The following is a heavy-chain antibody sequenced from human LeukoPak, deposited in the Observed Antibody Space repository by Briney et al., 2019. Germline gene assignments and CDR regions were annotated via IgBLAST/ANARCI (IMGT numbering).Heavy chain of an antibody. CDR1: GFIFSSYG. Sequence: PGGSLRLSCAASGFIFSSYGMSWVRQAPGKGLEWVSAIGGSGGTTYYADSMKGRFTISRDNSKNTLYLQMNSLRAEDTAVYYCAKDRVGATLYFDYWGQGTLVTVSS. CDR2: IGGSGGTT. CDR3: AKDRVGATLYFDY. J-gene: IGHJ4*02. D-gene: IGHD1-26*01. V-gene: IGHV3-23*01.